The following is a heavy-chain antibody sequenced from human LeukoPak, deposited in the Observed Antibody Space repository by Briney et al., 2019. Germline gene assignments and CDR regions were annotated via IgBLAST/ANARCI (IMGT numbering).Heavy chain of an antibody. D-gene: IGHD3-3*01. V-gene: IGHV4-30-4*01. CDR2: IYYSGST. CDR3: ARGGAIFGVVIIRPWFDP. CDR1: GGSISSGDYY. Sequence: PSETLSLTCTVSGGSISSGDYYWSWIRQPPGKGLEWIGYIYYSGSTYYNPSLKSRVTISVDTSKNQFSLKLSSVTAADTAVYYCARGGAIFGVVIIRPWFDPWGQGTLVTVSS. J-gene: IGHJ5*02.